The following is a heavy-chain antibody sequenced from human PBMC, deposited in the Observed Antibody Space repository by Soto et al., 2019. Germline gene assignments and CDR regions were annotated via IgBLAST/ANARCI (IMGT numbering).Heavy chain of an antibody. CDR1: GYTFTSYD. J-gene: IGHJ6*03. D-gene: IGHD3-10*01. Sequence: QVQLVQSGAEVKKPGASVKVSCKASGYTFTSYDINWVRQAAGQGLEWMGWMNPNSGNTGYAQKFKGRVTMTRNTSISTTHMELSSLRSDDTGVYYCARYRAGSYYYYMDVWGKGTTVTVSS. V-gene: IGHV1-8*01. CDR3: ARYRAGSYYYYMDV. CDR2: MNPNSGNT.